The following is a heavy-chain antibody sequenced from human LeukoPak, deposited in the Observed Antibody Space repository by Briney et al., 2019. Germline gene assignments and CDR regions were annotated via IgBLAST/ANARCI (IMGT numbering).Heavy chain of an antibody. D-gene: IGHD2-15*01. Sequence: SSETLSLTCAVYGGSFSGYYWSWIRQPPGKGLEWIGEINHSGSTNYNPSLKSRVTISVDTSKNQFSLKLSSVTAADTAVYYCARGVLGYSPLDYWGQGTLVTVSS. CDR2: INHSGST. V-gene: IGHV4-34*01. J-gene: IGHJ4*02. CDR3: ARGVLGYSPLDY. CDR1: GGSFSGYY.